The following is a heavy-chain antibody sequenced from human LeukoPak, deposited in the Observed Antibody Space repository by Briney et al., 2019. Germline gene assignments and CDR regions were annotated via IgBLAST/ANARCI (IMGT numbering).Heavy chain of an antibody. CDR2: ISYDGSNK. J-gene: IGHJ3*02. CDR3: AKDPGGPRYAFDI. CDR1: GFTFTDHP. D-gene: IGHD2-15*01. V-gene: IGHV3-30*18. Sequence: GGSLRLSCVASGFTFTDHPMNWVRQAPGKGLEWVAVISYDGSNKYYADSVKGRFTISRDNSKNTLYLQMNSLRAEDTAVYYCAKDPGGPRYAFDIWGQGTMVTVSS.